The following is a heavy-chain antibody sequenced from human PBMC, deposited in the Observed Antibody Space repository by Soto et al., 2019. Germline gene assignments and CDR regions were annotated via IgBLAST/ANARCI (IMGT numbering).Heavy chain of an antibody. CDR3: ARHHHFSSRQWLMDV. J-gene: IGHJ6*04. V-gene: IGHV4-59*08. CDR1: GGSIISYY. Sequence: SETLSLTCTVSGGSIISYYWSWIRQPPGKGLEWIGYIYYSGSTNYNPSLKSRVTISVDTSKNQFSLKLSSVTAADTAVYYCARHHHFSSRQWLMDVWGKGTTVTVSS. D-gene: IGHD6-19*01. CDR2: IYYSGST.